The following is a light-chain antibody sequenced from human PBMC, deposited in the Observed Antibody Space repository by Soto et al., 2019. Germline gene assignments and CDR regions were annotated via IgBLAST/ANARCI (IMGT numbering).Light chain of an antibody. CDR1: QSVSSSS. V-gene: IGKV3-20*01. J-gene: IGKJ1*01. CDR3: QQYGSSRPT. CDR2: NTS. Sequence: EIVLTQSPGTLSLSPGERATLSCRASQSVSSSSLAWYQQTPGQPPRLLFYNTSSKPTGVPDRFSGSGSEKDFPLIISILEAEDFALYYCQQYGSSRPTFGQGTKVEIK.